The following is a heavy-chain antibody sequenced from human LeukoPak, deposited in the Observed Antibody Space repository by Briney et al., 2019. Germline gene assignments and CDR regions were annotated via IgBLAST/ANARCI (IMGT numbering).Heavy chain of an antibody. CDR2: INSNGGST. V-gene: IGHV3-64*01. CDR3: AREGSYGDSDY. Sequence: GGSLRLSCAASGFSFSSYGMHWVRQAPGKGLEYVSAINSNGGSTYYANSVKGRFTISRDNSRGTLYLQMGSLRAEDMAVYYCAREGSYGDSDYWGQGTLVTASS. CDR1: GFSFSSYG. J-gene: IGHJ4*02. D-gene: IGHD5-18*01.